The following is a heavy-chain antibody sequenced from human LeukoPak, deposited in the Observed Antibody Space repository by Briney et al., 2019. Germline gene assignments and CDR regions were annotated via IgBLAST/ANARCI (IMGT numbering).Heavy chain of an antibody. CDR2: IYYSGST. D-gene: IGHD2-15*01. Sequence: SETLSLTCTVSGGSISSGDYYWSWTRQPPGKGLEWIGYIYYSGSTYYNPSLKSRVTISVDTSKNQFSLKLSSVTAADTAVYYCARVFAASYYYYMDVWGKGTTVTVSS. CDR3: ARVFAASYYYYMDV. CDR1: GGSISSGDYY. V-gene: IGHV4-30-4*08. J-gene: IGHJ6*03.